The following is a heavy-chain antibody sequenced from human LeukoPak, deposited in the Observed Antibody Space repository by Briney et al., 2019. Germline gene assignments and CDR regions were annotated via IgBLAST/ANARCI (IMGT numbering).Heavy chain of an antibody. J-gene: IGHJ4*02. V-gene: IGHV3-30*18. CDR3: AKDLSY. D-gene: IGHD2/OR15-2a*01. CDR2: ISYDGSNK. Sequence: GGSLRLSCAASGFTFSSYGMHWVRQAPGKGLEWVAVISYDGSNKYYADPVKGRFTISRDNSKNTLYLLMNSLRAEDTAVYYCAKDLSYWDQGTLVTVSS. CDR1: GFTFSSYG.